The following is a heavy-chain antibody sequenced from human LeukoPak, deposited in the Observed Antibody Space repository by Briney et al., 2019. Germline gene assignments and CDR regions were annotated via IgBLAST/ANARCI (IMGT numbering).Heavy chain of an antibody. J-gene: IGHJ6*03. CDR3: AGGYSSSPHYYYYMDV. V-gene: IGHV3-21*01. D-gene: IGHD6-13*01. CDR2: ISSSSSYI. Sequence: GGSLRLSCAASGFTFSSYSMNWVRQAPGKGLEWVSSISSSSSYIYYADSVKGRFTISRDNAKNSLYLQMNSLRAEATAVYYCAGGYSSSPHYYYYMDVWGKGTTVTVSS. CDR1: GFTFSSYS.